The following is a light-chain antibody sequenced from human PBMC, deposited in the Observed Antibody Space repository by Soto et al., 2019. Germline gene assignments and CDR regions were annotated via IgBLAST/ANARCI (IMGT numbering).Light chain of an antibody. V-gene: IGKV1-33*01. CDR3: QQYYDPALT. CDR2: DAS. J-gene: IGKJ4*01. CDR1: QNINTY. Sequence: DIQMTQSPSSLSASVGDRVTMTCQASQNINTYLNWYQQRPGQAPKLLIYDASILEPGVPLRFSGSGAGTEFTFTIDSLQPEDIATYYCQQYYDPALTFGGGTKVE.